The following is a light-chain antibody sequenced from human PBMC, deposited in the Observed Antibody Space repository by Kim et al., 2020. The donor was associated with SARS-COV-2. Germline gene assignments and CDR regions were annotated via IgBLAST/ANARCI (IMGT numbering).Light chain of an antibody. V-gene: IGKV3-20*01. Sequence: SVSPGEGATLPCGASQTIGSGYLALYQQKPGQAPRLLIYCASISATGSPDRFSGSGYGTDFTLTISRLEPEDFAVYYCQQYGSSYTFGQGTKLEIK. CDR1: QTIGSGY. J-gene: IGKJ2*01. CDR2: CAS. CDR3: QQYGSSYT.